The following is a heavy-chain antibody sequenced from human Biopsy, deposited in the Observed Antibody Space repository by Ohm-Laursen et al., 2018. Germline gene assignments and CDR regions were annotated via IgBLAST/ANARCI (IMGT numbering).Heavy chain of an antibody. V-gene: IGHV4-59*01. J-gene: IGHJ2*01. CDR3: AKDRGYYSDRTVPGYFDL. CDR1: GDSISSYY. CDR2: VYYTGST. Sequence: SDTLSLTCSVSGDSISSYYWSWIRQPPGKGLQWIGYVYYTGSTDYNPSLQSRVTTSADTSKNHFSLRLRSVTPADTAIYYCAKDRGYYSDRTVPGYFDLWGRGTLVTVSS. D-gene: IGHD3-22*01.